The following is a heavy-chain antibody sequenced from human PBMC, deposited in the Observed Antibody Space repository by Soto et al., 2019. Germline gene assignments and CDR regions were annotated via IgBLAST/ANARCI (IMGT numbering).Heavy chain of an antibody. CDR2: ISSSGSTI. D-gene: IGHD3-10*01. CDR3: ATVWFGELLRFDY. Sequence: VGSLRLSCAASGFTFSSYEMNWVRQAPGKGLEWVSYISSSGSTIYYADSVKGRFTISRDNAKNSLYLQMNSLRAEDTAVYYCATVWFGELLRFDYWGQGTLVTVSS. CDR1: GFTFSSYE. V-gene: IGHV3-48*03. J-gene: IGHJ4*02.